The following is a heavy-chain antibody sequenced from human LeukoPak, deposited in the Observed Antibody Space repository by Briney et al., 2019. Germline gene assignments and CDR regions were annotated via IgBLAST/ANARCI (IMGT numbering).Heavy chain of an antibody. CDR3: ARGAAGYVGASSFDY. CDR1: GFTFSSYS. J-gene: IGHJ4*02. CDR2: ISSSTTYI. V-gene: IGHV3-21*01. D-gene: IGHD1-26*01. Sequence: GGSLRLSCAASGFTFSSYSMNWVRQAPGRGLEWVSSISSSTTYISYADSVKGRFTISRDNAKNSLYLQMNSLRAEDTAVYYCARGAAGYVGASSFDYWGQGTLVTVSS.